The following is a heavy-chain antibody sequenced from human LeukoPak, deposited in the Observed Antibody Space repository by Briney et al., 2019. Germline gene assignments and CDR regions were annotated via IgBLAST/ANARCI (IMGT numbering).Heavy chain of an antibody. CDR1: GVSISSRSDY. D-gene: IGHD6-19*01. CDR3: VSGAVAGTFNS. Sequence: SETLSLTCTVSGVSISSRSDYWGWIRQPPGKGLEYIGNIYYSGNTYYSPSLKSRVTISVDTSKNQFSLKLSSMTAADTAVYYCVSGAVAGTFNSWGQGTLVTVSS. CDR2: IYYSGNT. J-gene: IGHJ4*02. V-gene: IGHV4-39*01.